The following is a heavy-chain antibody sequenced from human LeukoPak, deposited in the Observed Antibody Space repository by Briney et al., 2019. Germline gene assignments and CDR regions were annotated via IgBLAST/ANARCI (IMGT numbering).Heavy chain of an antibody. Sequence: GGSLRLSCAASGFTFSSYAMHWVRQAPGKGLEWVAVISYDGSNKYYADSVKGRFTISRDNSKNTLYLQMNSLRLEDTAVYYCARGYGDFDYWGQGTLVTVSS. CDR3: ARGYGDFDY. CDR1: GFTFSSYA. V-gene: IGHV3-30-3*01. J-gene: IGHJ4*02. CDR2: ISYDGSNK. D-gene: IGHD4-17*01.